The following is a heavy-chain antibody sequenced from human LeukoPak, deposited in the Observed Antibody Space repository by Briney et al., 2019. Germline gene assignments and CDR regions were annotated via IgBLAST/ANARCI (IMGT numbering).Heavy chain of an antibody. CDR2: ISSDGSNS. J-gene: IGHJ5*02. D-gene: IGHD2-2*01. Sequence: GGSLRLSCAVSGFTFGNYGMHWVRQAPGKGLEWVAMISSDGSNSYYGDSVKGRFTISRDNSKNTLYLQMNSLRAEDTAVYYCAKDRVRSSTSPHPQWDNWFDPWGQGTLVTVSS. CDR1: GFTFGNYG. CDR3: AKDRVRSSTSPHPQWDNWFDP. V-gene: IGHV3-30*18.